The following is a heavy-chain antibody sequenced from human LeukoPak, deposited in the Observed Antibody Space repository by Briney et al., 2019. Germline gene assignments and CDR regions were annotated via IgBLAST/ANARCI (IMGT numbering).Heavy chain of an antibody. Sequence: TLSLTCIVSGYSISSGYYWGWIRQPPGKALEWLARIDWDDDKYYSTSLKTRLTISKDTSKNQVVLTMTNMDPVDTATYYCARIRADYDFWSGYSPTYYFDYWGQGTLVTVSS. CDR2: IDWDDDK. CDR3: ARIRADYDFWSGYSPTYYFDY. J-gene: IGHJ4*02. V-gene: IGHV2-70*11. D-gene: IGHD3-3*01. CDR1: GYSISSGYYW.